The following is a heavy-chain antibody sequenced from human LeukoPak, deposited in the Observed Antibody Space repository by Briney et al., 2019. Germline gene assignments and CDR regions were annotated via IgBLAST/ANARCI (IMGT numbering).Heavy chain of an antibody. Sequence: GGSLRLSCAASGFTFGSYQMNWVRQAPGKGLEWVSYIGTIISTTYYADSVKGRFTVSRDDAKNSLYLQMSSLRAEDTAVYYCANRKTSGGYYYYYMDVWGKGTPVTGSS. CDR2: IGTIISTT. CDR1: GFTFGSYQ. D-gene: IGHD2-2*01. J-gene: IGHJ6*03. V-gene: IGHV3-48*03. CDR3: ANRKTSGGYYYYYMDV.